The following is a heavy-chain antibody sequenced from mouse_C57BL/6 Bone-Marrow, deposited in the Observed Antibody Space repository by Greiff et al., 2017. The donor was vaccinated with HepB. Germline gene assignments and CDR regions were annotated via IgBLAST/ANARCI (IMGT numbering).Heavy chain of an antibody. Sequence: EVQRVESGGDLVKPGGSLKLSCAASGFTFSSYGMSWVRQTPDKRLEWVATISSGGSYTYYPDSVKGRFTISRDNAKNTLYLQMSSLKSEDTAMYYCARRGITTVVADYWGQGTTLTVSS. CDR2: ISSGGSYT. V-gene: IGHV5-6*01. J-gene: IGHJ2*01. D-gene: IGHD1-1*01. CDR1: GFTFSSYG. CDR3: ARRGITTVVADY.